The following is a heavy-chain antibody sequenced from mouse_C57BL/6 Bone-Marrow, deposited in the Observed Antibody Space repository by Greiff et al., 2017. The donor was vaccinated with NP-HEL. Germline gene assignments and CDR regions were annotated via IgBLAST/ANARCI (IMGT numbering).Heavy chain of an antibody. J-gene: IGHJ4*01. CDR2: IRSKSNNYAT. CDR1: GFSFTTYA. CDR3: AYDEGDCAMDY. D-gene: IGHD2-12*01. V-gene: IGHV10-1*01. Sequence: EVQLVESGGGLVQPKGSLKLSCAASGFSFTTYAMNWVRQAPGKGLEWVARIRSKSNNYATYYADSVKDRFTIARDDSESMLYLQMNNLKTEDTAMYYCAYDEGDCAMDYWGQGTSVTVSS.